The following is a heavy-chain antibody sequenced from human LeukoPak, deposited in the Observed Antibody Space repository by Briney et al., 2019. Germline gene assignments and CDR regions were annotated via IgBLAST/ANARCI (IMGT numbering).Heavy chain of an antibody. V-gene: IGHV4-4*02. CDR2: IYHSGST. J-gene: IGHJ5*02. D-gene: IGHD4-17*01. Sequence: SGTLSLTCAVSGGSISSSNWWSWVRQPPGKGLEWIGEIYHSGSTNYNPSLKSRVTISVDKSKNQFSLKLSSVTAADTAVYYCARVPGRGTVTIGWFDPWGQGTLVTVSS. CDR1: GGSISSSNW. CDR3: ARVPGRGTVTIGWFDP.